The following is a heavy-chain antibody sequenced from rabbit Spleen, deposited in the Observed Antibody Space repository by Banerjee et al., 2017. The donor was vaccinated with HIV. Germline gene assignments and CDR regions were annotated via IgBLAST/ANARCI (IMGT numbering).Heavy chain of an antibody. CDR1: GFDLSSYYY. CDR3: ARGSAAMTMLITGYYLGL. J-gene: IGHJ4*01. Sequence: EESGGDLVKPGASLTLTCTASGFDLSSYYYMYWVRQAPGKGLEWIGCIRTGRTNTFIASWVNGRFTITRSTSLNTVTLQMTSLTAADTATYFCARGSAAMTMLITGYYLGLWGQGTLVTVS. D-gene: IGHD2-1*01. CDR2: IRTGRTNT. V-gene: IGHV1S43*01.